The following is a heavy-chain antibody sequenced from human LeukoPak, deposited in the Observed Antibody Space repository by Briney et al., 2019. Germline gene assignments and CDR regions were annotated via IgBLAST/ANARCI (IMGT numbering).Heavy chain of an antibody. CDR2: SNSDGSAT. D-gene: IGHD3-9*01. J-gene: IGHJ4*02. CDR1: GFTFSTYW. V-gene: IGHV3-74*01. Sequence: GGSLRLSCAASGFTFSTYWMHWVRQAPGKGLVWVARSNSDGSATIYADSVKGRFVISRDNSKNTLYLQMSSLRVEDTAMYYCAREWRGFEDYWGQGTLVTVSS. CDR3: AREWRGFEDY.